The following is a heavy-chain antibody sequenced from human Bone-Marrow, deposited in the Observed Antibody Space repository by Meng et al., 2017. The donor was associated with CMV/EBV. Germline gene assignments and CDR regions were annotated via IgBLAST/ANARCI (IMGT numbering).Heavy chain of an antibody. CDR2: IKDDGSYQ. CDR1: GFSFSKYW. CDR3: ARDIPGGWCFFDC. V-gene: IGHV3-7*01. D-gene: IGHD6-19*01. J-gene: IGHJ4*02. Sequence: GESLKISCVASGFSFSKYWMTWVRQAPGKGLEWLANIKDDGSYQNYVDSVKGRFTISRDNTKNSLYLQMNSLRDEDSAVYYCARDIPGGWCFFDCWGQGTLVTVSS.